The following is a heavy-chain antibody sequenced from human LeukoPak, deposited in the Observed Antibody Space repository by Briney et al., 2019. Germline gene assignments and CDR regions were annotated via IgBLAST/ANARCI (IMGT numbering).Heavy chain of an antibody. Sequence: PGGSLRLSCAASGFTFSGSAMHWVRQASGKGLEWVGRIRSKANSYATPYAASVKGRFTISRDDSKNTAYLQMNSLKTEDTAVYYCTRPHCSGGSCYSWVHHYWGQGTLVTVSS. D-gene: IGHD2-15*01. CDR1: GFTFSGSA. V-gene: IGHV3-73*01. CDR2: IRSKANSYAT. J-gene: IGHJ4*02. CDR3: TRPHCSGGSCYSWVHHY.